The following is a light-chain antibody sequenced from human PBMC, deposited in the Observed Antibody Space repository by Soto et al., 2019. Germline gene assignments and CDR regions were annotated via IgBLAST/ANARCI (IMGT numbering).Light chain of an antibody. CDR3: QQYNNWPLT. Sequence: ERVKIPVAATSLKNTGERATLSCRASQSVSSNLAWYQQKPGQAPRLLIYGASTRATGISARFSGSGSGTEFTLTISILQSEDFAVYYCQQYNNWPLTFGGGTKVDIE. J-gene: IGKJ4*01. CDR2: GAS. CDR1: QSVSSN. V-gene: IGKV3-15*01.